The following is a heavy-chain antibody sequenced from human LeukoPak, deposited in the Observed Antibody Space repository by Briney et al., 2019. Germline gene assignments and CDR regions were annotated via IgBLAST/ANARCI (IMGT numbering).Heavy chain of an antibody. J-gene: IGHJ4*02. V-gene: IGHV3-23*01. CDR2: ISGSGGNP. Sequence: GGSLRLSCAASGFTFSNYAMSWVRQAPGKGLEWVSCISGSGGNPYYADSVKGRFTISRDNSKNTLYLQMNSLRAEDTAVYYCAKLGDILTGYPYYFDYWGQGTLVTVSS. CDR1: GFTFSNYA. D-gene: IGHD3-9*01. CDR3: AKLGDILTGYPYYFDY.